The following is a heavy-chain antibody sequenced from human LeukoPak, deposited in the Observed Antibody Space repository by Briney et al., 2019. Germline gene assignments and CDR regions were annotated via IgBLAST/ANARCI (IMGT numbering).Heavy chain of an antibody. V-gene: IGHV3-74*01. J-gene: IGHJ6*03. D-gene: IGHD2-2*01. CDR2: INSDGINT. CDR3: AKATYCSSSSCKPGLYYYYYMDV. Sequence: GGSLRLSCAASGFTFSNYWMHWVRQAPGKGLVWVSRINSDGINTSYADSVKGRFTISRDNSKNTLYLQMNSLRVEDTAVYYCAKATYCSSSSCKPGLYYYYYMDVWGKGTTVTVSS. CDR1: GFTFSNYW.